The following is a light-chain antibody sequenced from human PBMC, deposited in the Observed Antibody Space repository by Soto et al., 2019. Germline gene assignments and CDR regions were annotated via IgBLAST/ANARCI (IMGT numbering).Light chain of an antibody. CDR3: AAWDDSLKGWV. J-gene: IGLJ3*02. CDR1: SSNIGSEN. V-gene: IGLV1-44*01. Sequence: QSVLTQPPSASGTPGQRVTISCSGSSSNIGSENVNWYQQVPGTAPKLLIYANNQRPSGVPDRFSVSKSGTSASLAIGGLQSEDEADYYCAAWDDSLKGWVFGGGTQLTAL. CDR2: ANN.